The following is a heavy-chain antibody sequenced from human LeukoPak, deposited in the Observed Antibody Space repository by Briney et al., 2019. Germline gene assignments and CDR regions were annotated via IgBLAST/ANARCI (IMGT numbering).Heavy chain of an antibody. J-gene: IGHJ5*02. Sequence: GASVTVSCKASGYTFTSYGISWVRQAPGQGLEWMGWISAYNGNTNYAQKLQGRVTMTTDTSTSTAYMELRSLRSDDTAVYYCARVHSSSRSDWFDPWGQGTLVTVSS. CDR2: ISAYNGNT. V-gene: IGHV1-18*01. D-gene: IGHD6-13*01. CDR1: GYTFTSYG. CDR3: ARVHSSSRSDWFDP.